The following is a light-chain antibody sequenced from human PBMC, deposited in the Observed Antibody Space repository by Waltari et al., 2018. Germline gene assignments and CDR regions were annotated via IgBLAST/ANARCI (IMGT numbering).Light chain of an antibody. CDR1: SSAVGSNNF. J-gene: IGLJ3*02. V-gene: IGLV2-11*01. Sequence: QSALTQPRSVSGSPGQSVTLSCTGTSSAVGSNNFVSWYQHHPDKAPKLIIYDINKRPSGVPDRFSGSKSGNTASLTISGLQAEDEADYYCCSCVGRNIYWVFGGGTKLTVL. CDR2: DIN. CDR3: CSCVGRNIYWV.